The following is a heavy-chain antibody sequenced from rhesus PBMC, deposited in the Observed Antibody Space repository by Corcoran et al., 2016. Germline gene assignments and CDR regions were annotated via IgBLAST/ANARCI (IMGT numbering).Heavy chain of an antibody. D-gene: IGHD2-39*01. CDR2: IYRSSGTA. CDR3: ARDLMWCLSGDFDY. Sequence: QVHLQESGPGLLKPSETLSLTCAVSGVAISGGYGWGWSRQHPGKWVEWIGSIYRSSGTAYYNHTIRRMFTIVPGTSRNQYPLKLGSVTAADTAVYYGARDLMWCLSGDFDYWGQGVLVTVSS. J-gene: IGHJ4*01. V-gene: IGHV4S7*01. CDR1: GVAISGGYG.